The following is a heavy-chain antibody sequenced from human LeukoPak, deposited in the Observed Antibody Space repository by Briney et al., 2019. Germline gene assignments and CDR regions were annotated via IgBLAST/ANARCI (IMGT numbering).Heavy chain of an antibody. CDR3: ARDFPAILTYCGGDCYSDY. CDR2: IKQDGSEK. V-gene: IGHV3-7*01. CDR1: GFTLSSYW. D-gene: IGHD2-21*02. J-gene: IGHJ4*02. Sequence: PGGSLRLSCAASGFTLSSYWMSWVRQAPGKGLEWVANIKQDGSEKYYVDSVKGRFTISRDNAKNSLYLQMNSLRAEDTAVYYCARDFPAILTYCGGDCYSDYWGQGTLVTVSS.